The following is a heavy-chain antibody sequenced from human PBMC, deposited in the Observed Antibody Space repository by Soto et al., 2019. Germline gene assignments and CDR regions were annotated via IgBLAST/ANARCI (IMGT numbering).Heavy chain of an antibody. CDR3: AKVSSSWYAGFFDL. V-gene: IGHV3-23*01. CDR2: LSDSGGSI. D-gene: IGHD6-13*01. CDR1: GFTFSRHA. J-gene: IGHJ4*02. Sequence: PGGSLRLSCTASGFTFSRHAMTWVRQAPGKGLEWVSGLSDSGGSIYYAESVKGRFTISRDNSMNTLYLQMNTLRAEDTAIYYCAKVSSSWYAGFFDLWGQGTLVTVSS.